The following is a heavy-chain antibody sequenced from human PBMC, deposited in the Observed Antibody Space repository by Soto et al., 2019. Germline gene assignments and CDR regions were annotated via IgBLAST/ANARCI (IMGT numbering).Heavy chain of an antibody. D-gene: IGHD3-22*01. V-gene: IGHV1-69*12. CDR3: ASHYYDSSGYYHESGR. J-gene: IGHJ4*02. CDR2: IIPIFGTA. CDR1: RGTFSSYA. Sequence: QVQLVQSGTEVKKPGSSVKVSCKASRGTFSSYAISWVRQAPGQGLEWMGGIIPIFGTANYAQKFEGRVTIPADESTSTAYMELSSLRSEDTAVYYCASHYYDSSGYYHESGRWGQGTLVTVSS.